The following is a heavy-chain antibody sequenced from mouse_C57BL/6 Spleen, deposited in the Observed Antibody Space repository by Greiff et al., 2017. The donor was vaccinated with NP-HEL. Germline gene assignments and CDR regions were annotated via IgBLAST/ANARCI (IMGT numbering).Heavy chain of an antibody. D-gene: IGHD2-3*01. CDR2: INPSTGGT. CDR3: ARTGYDLWYFDV. J-gene: IGHJ1*03. V-gene: IGHV1-43*01. CDR1: GYSFTGYY. Sequence: VQLQQSGPELVKPGASVKISCKASGYSFTGYYMHWVKQSSEKSLEWIGEINPSTGGTSYNQKFKGKATLTVDKSSSTAYMQLKSLTSEDSAVYYCARTGYDLWYFDVWGKGTTVTVSS.